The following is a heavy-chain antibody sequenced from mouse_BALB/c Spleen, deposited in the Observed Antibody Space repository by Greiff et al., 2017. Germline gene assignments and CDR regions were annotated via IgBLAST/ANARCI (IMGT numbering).Heavy chain of an antibody. CDR1: GDSITSGY. V-gene: IGHV3-8*02. Sequence: EVKLMESGPSLVKPSQTLSLTCSVTGDSITSGYWNWIRKFPGNKLEYMGYISYSGSTYYNPSLKSRISITRDTSKNQYYLQLNSVTTEDTATYYCARREGNYEDAMDYWGQGTSVTVSS. D-gene: IGHD2-1*01. CDR2: ISYSGST. J-gene: IGHJ4*01. CDR3: ARREGNYEDAMDY.